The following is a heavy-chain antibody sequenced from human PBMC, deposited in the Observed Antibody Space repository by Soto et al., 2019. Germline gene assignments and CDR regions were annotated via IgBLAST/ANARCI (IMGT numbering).Heavy chain of an antibody. CDR2: ISHTGRT. CDR3: ARDDTTGLFDF. D-gene: IGHD4-17*01. Sequence: SETLSLTCSVSPGSMRTYYWTWIRQSPGKGLEWIGQISHTGRTKYNPSLESRVTISVDTSRKQFSLKLSSVTAADTALYYCARDDTTGLFDFWGQGTLVTVSS. V-gene: IGHV4-59*01. CDR1: PGSMRTYY. J-gene: IGHJ4*02.